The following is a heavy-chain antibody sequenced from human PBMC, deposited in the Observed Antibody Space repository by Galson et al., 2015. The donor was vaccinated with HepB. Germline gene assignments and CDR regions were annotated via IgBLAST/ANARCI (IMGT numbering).Heavy chain of an antibody. J-gene: IGHJ6*02. CDR1: GFTFSSYS. V-gene: IGHV3-21*01. CDR3: ARDRYYYDSSGFYGMDV. CDR2: ISSSRSYI. Sequence: SLRLSCAASGFTFSSYSMNWVRQAPGQGLEWVSSISSSRSYIYYADSVKGRFTISRDNAKNSLYLQMNSLRAEDTAVYYCARDRYYYDSSGFYGMDVWGQGTTVTVSS. D-gene: IGHD3-22*01.